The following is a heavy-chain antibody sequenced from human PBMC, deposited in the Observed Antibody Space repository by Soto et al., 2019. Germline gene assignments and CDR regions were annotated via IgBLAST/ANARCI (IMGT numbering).Heavy chain of an antibody. J-gene: IGHJ5*02. CDR3: ARALYTRGYCSSTSCYSWFDP. V-gene: IGHV1-18*01. D-gene: IGHD2-2*01. CDR1: GYTFTSYG. Sequence: ASVKVSCKASGYTFTSYGISWVRQAPGQGLEWMGWISAYNGNTNYAPKRQGRATMTTDTSTSTAYMERRSLRSDDTAVYYCARALYTRGYCSSTSCYSWFDPWGQGTLVTVSS. CDR2: ISAYNGNT.